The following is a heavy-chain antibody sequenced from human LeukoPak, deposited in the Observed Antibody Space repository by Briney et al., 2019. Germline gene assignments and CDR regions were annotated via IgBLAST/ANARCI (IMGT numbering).Heavy chain of an antibody. Sequence: GGSLRLSCAASGFTFSSYGMHWVRQAPGKGLEWVAFIRYDGSNKYYADSVKGRFTISRDNSKNTLYLQMNSLRAEDTAVYYCAKAEGQQLVPDYWGQGTLVTVSS. D-gene: IGHD6-13*01. CDR2: IRYDGSNK. CDR3: AKAEGQQLVPDY. V-gene: IGHV3-30*02. CDR1: GFTFSSYG. J-gene: IGHJ4*02.